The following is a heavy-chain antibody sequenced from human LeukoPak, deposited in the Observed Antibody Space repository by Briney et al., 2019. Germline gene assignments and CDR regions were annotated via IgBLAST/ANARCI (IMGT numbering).Heavy chain of an antibody. CDR2: ISSSSSYI. Sequence: GGSLRLSCAASGFTFSSYSMNWVRQAPGKGLEWVSSISSSSSYIYYADSVKGRFTISRDNAKNSLYLQMNSLRAEDMAVYYCARDRHYYDSSGYFYYFDYWGQGTLVTVSS. D-gene: IGHD3-22*01. CDR3: ARDRHYYDSSGYFYYFDY. J-gene: IGHJ4*02. CDR1: GFTFSSYS. V-gene: IGHV3-21*01.